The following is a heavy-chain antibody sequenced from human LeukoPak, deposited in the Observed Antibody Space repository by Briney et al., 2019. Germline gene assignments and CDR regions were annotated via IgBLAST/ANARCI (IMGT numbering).Heavy chain of an antibody. V-gene: IGHV3-23*01. CDR2: ISSTGGTT. J-gene: IGHJ4*02. D-gene: IGHD6-19*01. CDR3: AKDLSVAGLRYFDY. Sequence: PGGSLRLSCAASGITFSSYGMSWVRQAPGKGLEWVSSISSTGGTTYYADSVKGRFTISRDNSKNTLYLQMNSLRPEDTAVYYCAKDLSVAGLRYFDYWGRGTLVTVSS. CDR1: GITFSSYG.